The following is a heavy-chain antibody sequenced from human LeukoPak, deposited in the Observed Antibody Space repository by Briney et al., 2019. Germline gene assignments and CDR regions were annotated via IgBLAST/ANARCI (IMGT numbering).Heavy chain of an antibody. Sequence: GASVKVSCKASGYTFTSYYMHWVRQAPGQGLEWMGIINPSGGSTSYAQKFQGRVTMTRDMSTSTVYMELSSLRSEDTAVYYCASEDMYYYDSSGYYYYWGQGTLVTVSS. V-gene: IGHV1-46*01. CDR1: GYTFTSYY. CDR3: ASEDMYYYDSSGYYYY. J-gene: IGHJ4*02. D-gene: IGHD3-22*01. CDR2: INPSGGST.